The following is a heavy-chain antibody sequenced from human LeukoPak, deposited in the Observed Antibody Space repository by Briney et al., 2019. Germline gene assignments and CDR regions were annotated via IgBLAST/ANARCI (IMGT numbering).Heavy chain of an antibody. V-gene: IGHV4-4*07. CDR3: ARVGYASSAIYFQQ. Sequence: PSETLSLTCTVSGGSISSYYWSWIRQPAGKGLEWIGRIYSSGSTNYNPSLKSRATMSVDTSKNQFSLKVTSVTAADTAVYYCARVGYASSAIYFQQWGQGTLVSVSS. J-gene: IGHJ1*01. CDR1: GGSISSYY. CDR2: IYSSGST. D-gene: IGHD2-8*01.